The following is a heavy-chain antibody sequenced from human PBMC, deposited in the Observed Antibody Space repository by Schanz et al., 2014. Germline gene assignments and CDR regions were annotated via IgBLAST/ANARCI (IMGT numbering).Heavy chain of an antibody. CDR2: ISYDGVNT. CDR3: ARADIGARTHDYYYYFIDV. J-gene: IGHJ6*03. D-gene: IGHD6-6*01. CDR1: GFTFSSYA. V-gene: IGHV3-30-3*01. Sequence: QGQLVESGGGVVQPGRSLRLSCAASGFTFSSYALHWVRQAPGKGLEWVAVISYDGVNTYYADSVKGRFTISRDNSKNTLYLQMNSLRAEDTAVYYCARADIGARTHDYYYYFIDVCGIGTTVTVSS.